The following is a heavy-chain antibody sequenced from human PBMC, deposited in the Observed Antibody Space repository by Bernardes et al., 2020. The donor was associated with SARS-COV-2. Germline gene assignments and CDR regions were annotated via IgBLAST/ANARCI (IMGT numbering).Heavy chain of an antibody. CDR3: AKDLAVRGAMGYYFDY. CDR1: GFTFSSYG. Sequence: GGSLRLSCAASGFTFSSYGMHWVRQAPGKGLEWVAVISYDGSNKYYADSVKGRFTISRDNSKNTLYLQMNSLRAEDTAVYYCAKDLAVRGAMGYYFDYWGQGTLVTVSS. J-gene: IGHJ4*02. V-gene: IGHV3-30*18. CDR2: ISYDGSNK. D-gene: IGHD3-10*01.